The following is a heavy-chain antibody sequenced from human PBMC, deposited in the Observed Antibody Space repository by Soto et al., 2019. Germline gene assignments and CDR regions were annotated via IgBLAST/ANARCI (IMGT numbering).Heavy chain of an antibody. CDR3: TRPYTAMVYYFDY. Sequence: PGGSLRLSCAASGFTFSSYGMHWVRQAPGKGLEWVAVIWYDGSNKYYADSVKGRFTISRDNSKNTLYLQMNSLRAEDTAVYYCTRPYTAMVYYFDYWGQGTLVTVSS. D-gene: IGHD5-18*01. J-gene: IGHJ4*02. V-gene: IGHV3-33*01. CDR2: IWYDGSNK. CDR1: GFTFSSYG.